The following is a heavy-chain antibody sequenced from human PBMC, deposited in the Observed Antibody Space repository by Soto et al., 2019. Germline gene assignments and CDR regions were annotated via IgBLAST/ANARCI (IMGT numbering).Heavy chain of an antibody. D-gene: IGHD3-16*01. CDR3: ARMATFGSLNWFDP. CDR2: MNPGSGDT. J-gene: IGHJ5*02. CDR1: GYSFPNYD. V-gene: IGHV1-8*01. Sequence: ASVKVSCKASGYSFPNYDVSWVRQATGQGVEWMGWMNPGSGDTGYAQKFQGRVTMTRDISIATAYMELSSLRSDDTAIDYCARMATFGSLNWFDPWGQGTLVTVSS.